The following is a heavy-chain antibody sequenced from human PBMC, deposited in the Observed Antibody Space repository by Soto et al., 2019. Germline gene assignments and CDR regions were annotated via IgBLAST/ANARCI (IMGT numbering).Heavy chain of an antibody. D-gene: IGHD2-21*01. CDR1: GFAFSSSA. J-gene: IGHJ4*02. CDR2: IVVGSGKT. CDR3: AATFDSGSYDFGGHPW. Sequence: SVKVSCKASGFAFSSSAIQWVRQARGQPLAWIGWIVVGSGKTDYTHNLQARVTITRDKSTSTAYMELSGLRSEDTGVYYCAATFDSGSYDFGGHPWWGQGTLVTVSS. V-gene: IGHV1-58*02.